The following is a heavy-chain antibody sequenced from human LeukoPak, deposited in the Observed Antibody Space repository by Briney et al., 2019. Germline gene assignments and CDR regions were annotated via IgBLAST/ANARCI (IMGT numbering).Heavy chain of an antibody. D-gene: IGHD3-22*01. CDR2: IYYSGST. V-gene: IGHV4-59*01. Sequence: SETLSLTCTVSGGSISSYYWSWIRQPPGKGLEWIGYIYYSGSTNYNPSLKSRVTISVDTSKNQFSLNLSSVTAADTAVYYCARRAGDYSHPYDYWGQGTLVTVSS. CDR3: ARRAGDYSHPYDY. CDR1: GGSISSYY. J-gene: IGHJ4*02.